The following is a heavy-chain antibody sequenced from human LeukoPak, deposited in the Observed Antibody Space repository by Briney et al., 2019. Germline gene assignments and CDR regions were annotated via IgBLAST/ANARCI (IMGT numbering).Heavy chain of an antibody. Sequence: SEALSLTCTVSGGSISSSSYYWGWIRQPPGKGLEWIGSIYYSGSTYYNPSLKSRVTISVDTSKNQFSLKLSSVTAADTAVYYCARHIRPTYYYGSGSYRFDPWGQGTLVTVSS. J-gene: IGHJ5*02. CDR3: ARHIRPTYYYGSGSYRFDP. D-gene: IGHD3-10*01. CDR1: GGSISSSSYY. V-gene: IGHV4-39*01. CDR2: IYYSGST.